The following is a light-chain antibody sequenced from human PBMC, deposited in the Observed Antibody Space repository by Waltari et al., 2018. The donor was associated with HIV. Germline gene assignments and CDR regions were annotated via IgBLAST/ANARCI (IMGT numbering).Light chain of an antibody. CDR3: CSYAGNSDVV. CDR1: SSDIGGYNY. V-gene: IGLV2-11*01. Sequence: QSALTQPHSVSGSPGQSVTISCTGTSSDIGGYNYVPWYRQFPGKAPSVIIHDVNKRPSGVPDRFSGSKSGNTASLTISGLQTDDEADYYCCSYAGNSDVVFGGGTTLTVL. CDR2: DVN. J-gene: IGLJ2*01.